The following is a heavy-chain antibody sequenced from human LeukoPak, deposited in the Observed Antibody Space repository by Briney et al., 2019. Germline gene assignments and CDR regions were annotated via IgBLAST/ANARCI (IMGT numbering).Heavy chain of an antibody. CDR3: ARGTEAVAVYYYGMDV. Sequence: GGSLRLSCAASGFTVSSNYMSWVRQAPGKGLEWVSVIYSGGSTYYADSVKGRFTISRDNSKNTLYPQMNSLRAEDTAVYYCARGTEAVAVYYYGMDVWGQGTTVTVSS. D-gene: IGHD6-19*01. V-gene: IGHV3-66*01. CDR1: GFTVSSNY. J-gene: IGHJ6*02. CDR2: IYSGGST.